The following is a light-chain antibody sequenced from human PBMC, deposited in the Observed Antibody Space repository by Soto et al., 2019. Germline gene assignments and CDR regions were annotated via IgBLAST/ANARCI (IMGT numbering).Light chain of an antibody. CDR2: LNSDGSH. CDR3: QTWGTGIQAV. CDR1: SGHSSYA. Sequence: QLVLTQSPSASASLGASVKLTCTLSSGHSSYAIAWHQQQPEKGPRYLMKLNSDGSHSKGDGIPDPFSGSSSGAERYLTISSLQSEDEADYYCQTWGTGIQAVFGGGTQLTVL. V-gene: IGLV4-69*01. J-gene: IGLJ7*01.